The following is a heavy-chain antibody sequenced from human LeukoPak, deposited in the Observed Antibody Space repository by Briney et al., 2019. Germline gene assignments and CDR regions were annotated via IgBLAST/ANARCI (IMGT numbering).Heavy chain of an antibody. J-gene: IGHJ4*02. CDR2: ITSSSDSI. CDR3: ARDPGYSRPSSYGYFDH. D-gene: IGHD1-26*01. V-gene: IGHV3-48*02. Sequence: GGSLRLSCATSGFTFSAYSMIWVRQTPGKGLECVSYITSSSDSIHYADSVRGRFTVSRDNAKNSLYLQMNSLRDEDTAVYYCARDPGYSRPSSYGYFDHWGQGTLATVSS. CDR1: GFTFSAYS.